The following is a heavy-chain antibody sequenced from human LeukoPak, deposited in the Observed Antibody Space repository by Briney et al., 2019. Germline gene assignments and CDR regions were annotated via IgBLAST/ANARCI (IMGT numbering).Heavy chain of an antibody. J-gene: IGHJ6*02. CDR3: ARHAQGNYGMDV. Sequence: SETLSLTCTVSGGSISSSSYYWGWIRQPPGKGLGWIGSIYYSGSTYYNPSLKSRVTISVDTSKNQFSLKLSSVTAADTAVYYCARHAQGNYGMDVWGQGTTVTVSS. CDR1: GGSISSSSYY. V-gene: IGHV4-39*01. CDR2: IYYSGST.